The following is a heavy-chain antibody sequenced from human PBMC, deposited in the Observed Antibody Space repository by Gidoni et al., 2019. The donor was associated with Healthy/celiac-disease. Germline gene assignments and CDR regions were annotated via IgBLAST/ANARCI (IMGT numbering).Heavy chain of an antibody. V-gene: IGHV4-38-2*02. J-gene: IGHJ3*02. CDR1: GYSISSGYY. CDR3: ARDQGYGDYVRNAFDI. Sequence: QVQLQESGPGLVKPSETLSLTCAVPGYSISSGYYWGWIRQPPGKGLEWIGSIYHSGSTYYNPSLKSRVTISVDTSKNQFSLKLSSVTAADTAVYYCARDQGYGDYVRNAFDIWGQGTMVTVSS. D-gene: IGHD4-17*01. CDR2: IYHSGST.